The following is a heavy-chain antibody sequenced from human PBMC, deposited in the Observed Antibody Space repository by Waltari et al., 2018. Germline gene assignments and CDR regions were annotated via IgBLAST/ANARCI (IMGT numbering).Heavy chain of an antibody. CDR2: IYHSGST. V-gene: IGHV4-38-2*02. D-gene: IGHD6-13*01. J-gene: IGHJ4*02. CDR1: RLSISSGYY. CDR3: AREGRSIAPAGTRRKDFTFDY. Sequence: QVPLPESGPGLVKPSGTLSLTCAVSRLSISSGYYWGWIRPPPGRGLEWIGSIYHSGSTYYNPSLKSRATISVDTSKNQSSLKLSSVTAADTAVYYCAREGRSIAPAGTRRKDFTFDYWGQGTLVTVSS.